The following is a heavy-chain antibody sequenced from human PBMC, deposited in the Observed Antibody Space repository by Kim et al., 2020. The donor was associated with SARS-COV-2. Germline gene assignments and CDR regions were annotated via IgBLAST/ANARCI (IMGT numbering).Heavy chain of an antibody. CDR1: GYTFTSYG. J-gene: IGHJ6*02. V-gene: IGHV1-18*01. CDR2: ISAYNGNT. D-gene: IGHD6-6*01. Sequence: ASVKVSCKASGYTFTSYGISWVRQAPGQGLEWMGWISAYNGNTNYAQKLQGRVTMTTDTSTSTAYMELRSLRSDDTAVYYCARDVHSGAYSSFYYYYYYGMDVWGQGTTVTVSS. CDR3: ARDVHSGAYSSFYYYYYYGMDV.